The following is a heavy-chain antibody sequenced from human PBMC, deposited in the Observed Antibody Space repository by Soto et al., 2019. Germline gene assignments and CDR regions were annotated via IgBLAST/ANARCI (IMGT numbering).Heavy chain of an antibody. D-gene: IGHD3-3*01. V-gene: IGHV1-2*04. CDR1: GSTIINYD. CDR3: ARASRITIFGVVTLFDY. CDR2: MNPSSGST. J-gene: IGHJ4*02. Sequence: ASVTFSFTASGSTIINYDIIWVRQATGQGLEWMGWMNPSSGSTNYAQKFQGWVTMTRDTSISTAYMELSRLRSDDTAVYYCARASRITIFGVVTLFDYWGQGTLVTVSS.